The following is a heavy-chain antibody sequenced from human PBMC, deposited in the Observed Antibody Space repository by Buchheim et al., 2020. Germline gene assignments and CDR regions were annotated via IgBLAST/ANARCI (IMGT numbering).Heavy chain of an antibody. V-gene: IGHV4-39*01. Sequence: QLQLQESGPGLVKPSETLSLTCTVSGGSISSSSYYWGWIRQPPGKGLEWIGSIYYSGSTYYNPSLKSRFTISVDTSKNQFSMKLSYVTAADTAVYYCARLLGYCSGGSCHRSMNLFDPWGQGTL. CDR2: IYYSGST. J-gene: IGHJ5*02. D-gene: IGHD2-15*01. CDR3: ARLLGYCSGGSCHRSMNLFDP. CDR1: GGSISSSSYY.